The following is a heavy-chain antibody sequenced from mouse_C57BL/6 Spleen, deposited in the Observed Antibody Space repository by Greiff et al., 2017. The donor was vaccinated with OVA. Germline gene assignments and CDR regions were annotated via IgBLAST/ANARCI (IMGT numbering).Heavy chain of an antibody. J-gene: IGHJ2*01. V-gene: IGHV14-1*01. CDR2: IDPEDGDT. CDR1: GFNIKDYY. Sequence: VQLQQSGAELVRPGASVKLSCTASGFNIKDYYMHWVKQRPEQGLEWIGRIDPEDGDTEYAPKFQGKATMTADTSSNTAYLQLSSLTSEDTAVYYCTTDYYGSTPFDYWGQGTTLTVSS. CDR3: TTDYYGSTPFDY. D-gene: IGHD1-1*01.